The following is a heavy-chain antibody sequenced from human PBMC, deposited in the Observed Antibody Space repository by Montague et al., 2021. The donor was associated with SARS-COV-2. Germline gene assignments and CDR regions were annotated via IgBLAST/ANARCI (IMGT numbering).Heavy chain of an antibody. CDR3: AKELALAGQYYSYGMDV. V-gene: IGHV3-23*03. D-gene: IGHD6-19*01. Sequence: SLRLSCAASGFTFGNYAMNWVRQAPGKGLEWVSIIYSGGNTIDYAESVKGQFTISRDNSKNMLYLQMNSLRAEDTAVYYCAKELALAGQYYSYGMDVWGQGTTVTVSS. CDR2: IYSGGNTI. J-gene: IGHJ6*02. CDR1: GFTFGNYA.